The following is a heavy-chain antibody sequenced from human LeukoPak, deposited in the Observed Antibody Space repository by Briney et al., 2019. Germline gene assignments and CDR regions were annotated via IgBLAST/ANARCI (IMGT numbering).Heavy chain of an antibody. CDR3: STQTDIVTGYWNY. Sequence: GPTLVNATQTLTLTCIFSGIALSTRGVGGGCVRQPPGKAVEWVALIYWDDDKRYSPSLKSRLTITKDTYKNQVVLTKTNMDPVDTATYYCSTQTDIVTGYWNYWGQGTLVTVSS. D-gene: IGHD3-9*01. CDR2: IYWDDDK. V-gene: IGHV2-5*02. J-gene: IGHJ4*02. CDR1: GIALSTRGVG.